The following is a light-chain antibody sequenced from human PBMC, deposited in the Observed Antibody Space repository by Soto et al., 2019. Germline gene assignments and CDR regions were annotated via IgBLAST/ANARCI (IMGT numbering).Light chain of an antibody. Sequence: QSALTQPASVSGSLGQSITISCTGTRTDIGGYNYVSWYQQYPGKAPKLVICEVTSRPSGISDRFSGSKSGNTASLTISGLQAEDEADYYCQAYDYSLTASVFGGGTKLTVL. CDR3: QAYDYSLTASV. J-gene: IGLJ3*02. CDR2: EVT. CDR1: RTDIGGYNY. V-gene: IGLV2-14*01.